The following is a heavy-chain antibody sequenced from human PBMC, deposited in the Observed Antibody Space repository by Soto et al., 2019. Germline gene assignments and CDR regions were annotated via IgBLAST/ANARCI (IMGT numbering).Heavy chain of an antibody. D-gene: IGHD3-9*01. CDR3: AKASPLYAILTGYPEGVFDY. Sequence: GGSLRLSCAASGFTFSSYAMSWVRQAPGKGLEWVSAISGSGGSTYYADSVKGRFTISRDNSKNTMYLQMNSLRAEDTAVYSCAKASPLYAILTGYPEGVFDYWGQGTLVTVSS. CDR2: ISGSGGST. V-gene: IGHV3-23*01. J-gene: IGHJ4*02. CDR1: GFTFSSYA.